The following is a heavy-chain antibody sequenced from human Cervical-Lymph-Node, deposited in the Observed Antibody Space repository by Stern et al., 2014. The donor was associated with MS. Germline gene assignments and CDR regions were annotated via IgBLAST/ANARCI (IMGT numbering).Heavy chain of an antibody. CDR3: ARDLALNTGWYGH. D-gene: IGHD1-1*01. Sequence: QLGQSGAAVQKPGSSVKVSCKASGDTFSRNAIAWVRQAPGPGLEWMGGIIPVYGEPNYAHECQGRVTVTADESTSTVYSELSSLRSEDTAVYYCARDLALNTGWYGHWGQGTQVTVSS. CDR1: GDTFSRNA. V-gene: IGHV1-69*01. CDR2: IIPVYGEP. J-gene: IGHJ5*02.